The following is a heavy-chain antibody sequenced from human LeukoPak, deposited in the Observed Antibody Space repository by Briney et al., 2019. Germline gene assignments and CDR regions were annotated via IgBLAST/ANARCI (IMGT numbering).Heavy chain of an antibody. V-gene: IGHV3-15*01. J-gene: IGHJ6*03. CDR3: TTDHLEWLLIDHYYYYYMDV. CDR2: IKSKTDGGTT. Sequence: GGSLRLSCAASEFSVGSNYMTWVRQAPGKGLEWVGRIKSKTDGGTTDHAAPVKGRFTISRDDSKNTLYLQMNSLKTEDTAVYYCTTDHLEWLLIDHYYYYYMDVWGKGTTVTVSS. D-gene: IGHD3-3*01. CDR1: EFSVGSNY.